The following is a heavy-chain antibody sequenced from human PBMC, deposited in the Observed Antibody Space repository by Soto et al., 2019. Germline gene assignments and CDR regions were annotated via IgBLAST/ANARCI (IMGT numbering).Heavy chain of an antibody. V-gene: IGHV1-3*01. J-gene: IGHJ4*02. CDR2: INAGNGNT. Sequence: ASVKVSCKASGYTFTSYAMHWVRQAPGQRLEWMGWINAGNGNTKYSQKFQGRVTITRDTSASTAYMELSSLRSEDAAVYYCARDGTPGTVTTLCYFDYWGQGTLVTVS. CDR3: ARDGTPGTVTTLCYFDY. D-gene: IGHD4-17*01. CDR1: GYTFTSYA.